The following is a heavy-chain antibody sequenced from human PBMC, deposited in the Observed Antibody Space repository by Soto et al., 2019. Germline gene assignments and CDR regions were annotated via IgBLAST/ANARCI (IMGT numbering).Heavy chain of an antibody. CDR1: GFTFSTCW. CDR3: VKDNRGSY. Sequence: GGSLRLSCAASGFTFSTCWMMWVRQAPGKGLEWVASINQDGSERYYVDYVKGRFTISRDNAKNSLYLQMNSLRAEDTAVYYCVKDNRGSYWGQGTLVTVS. CDR2: INQDGSER. J-gene: IGHJ4*02. D-gene: IGHD3-10*01. V-gene: IGHV3-7*01.